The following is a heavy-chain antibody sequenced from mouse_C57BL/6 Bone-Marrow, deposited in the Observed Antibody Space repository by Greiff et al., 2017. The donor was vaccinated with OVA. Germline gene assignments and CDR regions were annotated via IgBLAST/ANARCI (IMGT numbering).Heavy chain of an antibody. J-gene: IGHJ1*03. CDR3: ARTGTTVVDDWYFDV. CDR2: INPNYGTT. Sequence: EVKLQQSGPELVKPGASVKISCKASGYSFTDYNMNWVKQSNGKSLEWIGVINPNYGTTSYNQKFKGKATLTLDQSSSTAYMQLNSLTSEDSAVYYCARTGTTVVDDWYFDVWGTGTTVTVSS. D-gene: IGHD1-1*01. CDR1: GYSFTDYN. V-gene: IGHV1-39*01.